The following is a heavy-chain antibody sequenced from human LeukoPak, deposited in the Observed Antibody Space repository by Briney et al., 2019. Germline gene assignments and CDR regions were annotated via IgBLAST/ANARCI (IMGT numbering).Heavy chain of an antibody. CDR3: ARDQRRGDYIRFDY. D-gene: IGHD4-17*01. CDR2: IYTSGTT. J-gene: IGHJ4*02. V-gene: IGHV4-4*07. Sequence: SETLSLTCSVSGDSITNYYWSWIRQPAGKGLEWIGRIYTSGTTDYNPSLKSRVSMSVDTSKNQFSLKLSSETAADTAVYYCARDQRRGDYIRFDYWGQGTLVTVSS. CDR1: GDSITNYY.